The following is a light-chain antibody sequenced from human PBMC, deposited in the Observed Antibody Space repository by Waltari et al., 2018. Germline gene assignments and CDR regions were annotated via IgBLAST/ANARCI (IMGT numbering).Light chain of an antibody. CDR2: RNE. J-gene: IGLJ3*02. V-gene: IGLV1-47*01. CDR1: GSNIGSNY. Sequence: QSVLTQPPSASGTPGQTVSVSCSGSGSNIGSNYAYWYQHVPRTAPQLLIYRNEQWPPGVPCRFSGPNAGTYAPLAIHWLRCDDEADYFCTAWDDSLNAWVFGGGTKLTVL. CDR3: TAWDDSLNAWV.